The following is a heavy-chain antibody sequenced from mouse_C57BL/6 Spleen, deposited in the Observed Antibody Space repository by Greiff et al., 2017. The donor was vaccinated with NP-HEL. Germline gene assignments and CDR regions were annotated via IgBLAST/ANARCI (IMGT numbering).Heavy chain of an antibody. V-gene: IGHV1-62-2*01. CDR3: AAIGLLRWRYFDV. J-gene: IGHJ1*03. Sequence: QVQLQQSGAELVKPGASVKLSCKASGYTFTEYTIHWVKQRSGQGLEWIGWFYPGSGSIKYNEKFKSKATLTVDKPSSTAYMQLSSLTSEDSAVYYCAAIGLLRWRYFDVWGTGTTVTVSS. CDR1: GYTFTEYT. D-gene: IGHD1-1*01. CDR2: FYPGSGSI.